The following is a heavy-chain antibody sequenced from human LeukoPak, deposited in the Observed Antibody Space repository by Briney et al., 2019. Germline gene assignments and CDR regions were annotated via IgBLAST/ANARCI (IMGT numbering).Heavy chain of an antibody. CDR3: AKFEGYSNYNYYYMDV. D-gene: IGHD4-11*01. CDR2: ISVSGNT. Sequence: GGSLRLSCAASGFTLSSYAMSWVRQGPGKGLEWVSAISVSGNTYHADSVKGRFTISRDNSKNTLYLQMNSLRAEDTAVYYCAKFEGYSNYNYYYMDVWGKGTTVTVSS. V-gene: IGHV3-23*01. CDR1: GFTLSSYA. J-gene: IGHJ6*03.